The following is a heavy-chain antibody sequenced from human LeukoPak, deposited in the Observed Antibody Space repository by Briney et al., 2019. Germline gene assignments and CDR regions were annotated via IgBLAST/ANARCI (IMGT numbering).Heavy chain of an antibody. CDR1: GYTFTSYP. J-gene: IGHJ6*03. D-gene: IGHD6-25*01. CDR3: ARGGRGYYMDV. Sequence: ASVKVSCKASGYTFTSYPPPPPPPPPPPPPPPMRWISAYNGNTNYAQKLQGRVTMTTDTSTSTAYMELRSLRSDDTAVYYCARGGRGYYMDVWGKGTTVTVSS. CDR2: ISAYNGNT. V-gene: IGHV1-18*04.